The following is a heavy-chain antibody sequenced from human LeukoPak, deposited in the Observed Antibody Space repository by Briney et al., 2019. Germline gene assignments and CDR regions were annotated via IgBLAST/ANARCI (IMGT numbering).Heavy chain of an antibody. V-gene: IGHV4-30-4*01. J-gene: IGHJ6*04. CDR3: ARVRRFGELYNYYGMDV. Sequence: PSETLSLTCTVSGGSISRGDYYWSWIRQSPGKGLEWIGYIYYSGSTSYNPSLKSRLTISVHTSKNHFSLKLNSVTAADTAVYYCARVRRFGELYNYYGMDVWGKGTTVTVSS. CDR2: IYYSGST. CDR1: GGSISRGDYY. D-gene: IGHD3-10*01.